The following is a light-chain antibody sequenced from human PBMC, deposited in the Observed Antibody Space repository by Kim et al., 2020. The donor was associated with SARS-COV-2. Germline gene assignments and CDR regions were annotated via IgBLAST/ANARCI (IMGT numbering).Light chain of an antibody. CDR3: QSYNRDNVL. J-gene: IGLJ2*01. V-gene: IGLV6-57*03. CDR1: SGSIDDNY. CDR2: EDD. Sequence: GEAVTHPRPRSSGSIDDNYVQWYQQRPGGVPTTVIYEDDQRPSGVSDRFSGSIDNSSNSASLTISGLRTEDEADYYCQSYNRDNVLFGGGTQLTVL.